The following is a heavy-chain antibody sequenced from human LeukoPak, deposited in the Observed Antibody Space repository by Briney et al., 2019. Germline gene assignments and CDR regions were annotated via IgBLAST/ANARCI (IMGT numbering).Heavy chain of an antibody. V-gene: IGHV3-74*01. CDR1: GFTFNNYW. CDR2: IRFDGGGT. Sequence: GGSLRLSCAASGFTFNNYWMHWVRQAPGMGLVWVSSIRFDGGGTAYADSAKGRFTISRDNAKNTMFLQVNNLRAEDTAVYYCAKEIDGFDVWGQGTLVTVSS. CDR3: AKEIDGFDV. J-gene: IGHJ3*01.